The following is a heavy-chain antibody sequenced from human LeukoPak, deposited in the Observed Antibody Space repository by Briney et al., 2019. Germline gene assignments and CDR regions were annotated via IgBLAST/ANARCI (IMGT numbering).Heavy chain of an antibody. CDR3: ARARPDTAMAVDY. CDR1: GGSISSYY. V-gene: IGHV4-59*01. D-gene: IGHD5-18*01. J-gene: IGHJ4*02. CDR2: IYNSGST. Sequence: SETLSLTCTVSGGSISSYYWSWVRQPPGKGLEWIGYIYNSGSTNYNPSLKSRVTISVDTSKNQFSLKLSSVTAADTAAYYCARARPDTAMAVDYWGQGTLVTVSS.